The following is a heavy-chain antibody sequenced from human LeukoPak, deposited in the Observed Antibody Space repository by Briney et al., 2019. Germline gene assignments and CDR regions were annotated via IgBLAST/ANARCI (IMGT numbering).Heavy chain of an antibody. D-gene: IGHD2-2*01. CDR3: ARGAQVSLPAASLDY. J-gene: IGHJ4*02. V-gene: IGHV1-2*04. CDR1: GYTFTGYY. CDR2: INPNSGGT. Sequence: GASVKVSCKASGYTFTGYYMHWVRQAPGQGLEWMGWINPNSGGTNYAQKFQGWVTMTRDTSTSTAYMELSRLRSDDTAVYYCARGAQVSLPAASLDYWGQGTLVTVSS.